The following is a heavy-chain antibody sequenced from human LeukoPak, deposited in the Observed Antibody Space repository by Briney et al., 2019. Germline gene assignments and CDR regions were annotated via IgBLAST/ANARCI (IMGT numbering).Heavy chain of an antibody. CDR3: ANGGYGGNSEAFDY. CDR1: GFTFSSYA. D-gene: IGHD4-23*01. Sequence: PGGSLRLSCAASGFTFSSYAMSWVRQAPGKGLEWVSAISGSGGSTYYADSVKGRFTISRDNSKNTLYLQMNSLRAEDTAVYYCANGGYGGNSEAFDYWGQGTLVTVSS. V-gene: IGHV3-23*01. CDR2: ISGSGGST. J-gene: IGHJ4*02.